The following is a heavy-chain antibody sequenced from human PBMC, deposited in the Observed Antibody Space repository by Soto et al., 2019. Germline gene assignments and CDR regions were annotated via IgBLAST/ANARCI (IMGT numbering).Heavy chain of an antibody. J-gene: IGHJ6*02. Sequence: ASVKVSCKASGGTFSSYAISWVLQAPGQGLEWMGGIIPIFGTANYAQKFQGRVTITADESTSTAYMELSSLRSEDTAVYYCARDEYYYGSGIGNHIYYYYGMDVWGQGTTVTVSS. CDR1: GGTFSSYA. V-gene: IGHV1-69*13. D-gene: IGHD3-10*01. CDR2: IIPIFGTA. CDR3: ARDEYYYGSGIGNHIYYYYGMDV.